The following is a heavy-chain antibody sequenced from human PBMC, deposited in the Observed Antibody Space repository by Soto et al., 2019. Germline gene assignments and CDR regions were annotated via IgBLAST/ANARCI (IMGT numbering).Heavy chain of an antibody. Sequence: SVKVSCKASGYTFTSYGISWVRQAPGQGLEWMGWISAYNGNTNYAQKLQGRVTMTTDTSTSTAYMELRSLRSDDTAVYYCARHAFWSGYYVSGYYYYGMDVWGQGTTVTVSS. J-gene: IGHJ6*02. CDR2: ISAYNGNT. CDR3: ARHAFWSGYYVSGYYYYGMDV. CDR1: GYTFTSYG. D-gene: IGHD3-3*01. V-gene: IGHV1-18*01.